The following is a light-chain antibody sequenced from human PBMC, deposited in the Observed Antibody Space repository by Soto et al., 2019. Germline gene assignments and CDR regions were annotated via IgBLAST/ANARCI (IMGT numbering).Light chain of an antibody. Sequence: ILLTQSPGTLSLSPEETAPLSCRARQGVGSSTLARYQQKPGQAPGLLIYEALSRATDILDRFSGSGSGTAFILTISRREPEDFAVYYCQYYRTSLPITFGQATRLEIK. J-gene: IGKJ5*01. V-gene: IGKV3-20*01. CDR2: EAL. CDR3: QYYRTSLPIT. CDR1: QGVGSST.